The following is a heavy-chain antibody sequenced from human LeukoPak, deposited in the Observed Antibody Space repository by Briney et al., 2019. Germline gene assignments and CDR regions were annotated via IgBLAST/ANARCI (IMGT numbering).Heavy chain of an antibody. D-gene: IGHD3-22*01. CDR1: GFTFSSYG. V-gene: IGHV3-23*01. CDR3: AKEASSGFTRGGAFDI. J-gene: IGHJ3*02. Sequence: GGTLRLSCAASGFTFSSYGMSWVRQAPGKGLEWVSAISGSGGSTYYADSVKGRFTISRDNSKNTLYLQMNSLRAEDTAVYYCAKEASSGFTRGGAFDIWGQGTMVTVSS. CDR2: ISGSGGST.